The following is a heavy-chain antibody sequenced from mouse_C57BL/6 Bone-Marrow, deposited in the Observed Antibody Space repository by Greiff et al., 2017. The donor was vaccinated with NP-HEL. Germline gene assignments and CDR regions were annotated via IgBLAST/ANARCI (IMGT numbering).Heavy chain of an antibody. Sequence: EVMLVESGGGLVQPGGSLKLSCAASGFTFSDYYMYWVRQTPEKRLEWVAYISNGGGSTYYPDTVKGRFTISRDNAKNTLYLQMSRLKSEDTAMYYCARHGYYDYDGAWFAYWGQGTLVTVSA. D-gene: IGHD2-4*01. J-gene: IGHJ3*01. CDR2: ISNGGGST. V-gene: IGHV5-12*01. CDR1: GFTFSDYY. CDR3: ARHGYYDYDGAWFAY.